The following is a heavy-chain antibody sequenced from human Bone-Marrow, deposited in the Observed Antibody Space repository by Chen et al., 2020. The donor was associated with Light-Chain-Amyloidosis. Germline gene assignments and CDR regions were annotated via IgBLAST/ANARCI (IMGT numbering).Heavy chain of an antibody. J-gene: IGHJ3*02. CDR2: ISGSGCSR. D-gene: IGHD3-9*01. Sequence: EVQLVESGGGLLQRGGSLRLPCADSGFAFSSYAMSWVRQAPGKGLGWVSTISGSGCSRYSGAAVRGRLSISRDNCKNALFGQVSRLRAEDTAVYYCAKDISYDDILPGYPADAFDIWCQGTMVTVSS. CDR1: GFAFSSYA. CDR3: AKDISYDDILPGYPADAFDI. V-gene: IGHV3-23*04.